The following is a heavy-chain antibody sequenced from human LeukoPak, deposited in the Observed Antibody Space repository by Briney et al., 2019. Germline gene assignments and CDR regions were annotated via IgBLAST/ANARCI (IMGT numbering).Heavy chain of an antibody. J-gene: IGHJ3*02. CDR3: ARRVERYCSSTSCPWDAFDI. CDR2: INPSGGST. CDR1: GYTFTSYY. V-gene: IGHV1-46*01. D-gene: IGHD2-2*01. Sequence: GASVKVSCKASGYTFTSYYMHWVRQAPGQGLEWMGIINPSGGSTGYAQKFQGRVTMTRDTSTSTVYMELSSLRSEDTAVYYCARRVERYCSSTSCPWDAFDIWGQGTMVTVSS.